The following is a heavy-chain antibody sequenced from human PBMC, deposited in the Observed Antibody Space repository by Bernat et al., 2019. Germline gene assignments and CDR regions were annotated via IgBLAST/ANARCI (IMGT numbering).Heavy chain of an antibody. CDR3: ARLRPSSSGYQDPYWYFDL. D-gene: IGHD3-22*01. CDR1: GFTVSSNY. V-gene: IGHV3-66*04. J-gene: IGHJ2*01. Sequence: EVQLVESGGGLVQPGGSLRLSCAASGFTVSSNYMSWVRQAPGKGLEWVSVIYSGGSTYYADSVKGRFTTSRDNSKNTLYLQMNSLRAEDTAVYYCARLRPSSSGYQDPYWYFDLWGRDTLVTVSS. CDR2: IYSGGST.